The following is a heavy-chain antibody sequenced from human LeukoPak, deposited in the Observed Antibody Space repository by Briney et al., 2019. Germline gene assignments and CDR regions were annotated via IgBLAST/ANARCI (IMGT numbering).Heavy chain of an antibody. V-gene: IGHV4-34*01. CDR2: INHSGST. J-gene: IGHJ4*02. CDR1: GGSFSGYY. Sequence: SETLSLTCAMYGGSFSGYYWSWIRQPPGKGLEWIGQINHSGSTNYNPSLKSRVTISVDTSKNQFSLKLSSVTAADTAVYYCARGTRSKRLRFLEWLYQYWGQGTLVTVSS. CDR3: ARGTRSKRLRFLEWLYQY. D-gene: IGHD3-3*01.